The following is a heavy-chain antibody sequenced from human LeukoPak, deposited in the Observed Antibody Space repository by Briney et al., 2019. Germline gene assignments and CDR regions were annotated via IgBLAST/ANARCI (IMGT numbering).Heavy chain of an antibody. V-gene: IGHV1-46*01. CDR2: INPSGGNT. Sequence: ASVKVSCKASGYTFTSYAMNWVRQAPGQGLEWMGIINPSGGNTTYAQKFQGRVTMTRDMSTSTVYMELSSLRSEDMAVYYCARDVGYYGSGYMDVWGKGTTVTVSS. J-gene: IGHJ6*03. CDR3: ARDVGYYGSGYMDV. CDR1: GYTFTSYA. D-gene: IGHD3-10*01.